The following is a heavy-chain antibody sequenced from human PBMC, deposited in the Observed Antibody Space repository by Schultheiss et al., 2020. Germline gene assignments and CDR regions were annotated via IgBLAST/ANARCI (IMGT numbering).Heavy chain of an antibody. J-gene: IGHJ4*02. CDR3: ARAAERDEPDYYDSSGYYYFDY. Sequence: GESLKISCAASGFTFSDYYMSWIRQAPGKGLEWVSYISSSGSTIYYADSVKGRFTISRDNAKNSLYLQMNSLRAEDTAVYYCARAAERDEPDYYDSSGYYYFDYWGQGTLVTVSS. V-gene: IGHV3-11*01. CDR1: GFTFSDYY. CDR2: ISSSGSTI. D-gene: IGHD3-22*01.